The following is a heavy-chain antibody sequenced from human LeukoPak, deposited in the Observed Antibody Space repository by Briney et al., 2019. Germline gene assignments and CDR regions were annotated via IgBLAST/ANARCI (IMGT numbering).Heavy chain of an antibody. Sequence: SETLSLTCTVSGGSISSYYWSWIRQPPGKGLEWIGYIYDSGSTNYNPSLKSRVTISVGTSKNQFSLKLSSVTAADTAVFYCASLTTADAFDIWGQGTMVTVSS. D-gene: IGHD3-22*01. V-gene: IGHV4-59*01. CDR3: ASLTTADAFDI. CDR2: IYDSGST. CDR1: GGSISSYY. J-gene: IGHJ3*02.